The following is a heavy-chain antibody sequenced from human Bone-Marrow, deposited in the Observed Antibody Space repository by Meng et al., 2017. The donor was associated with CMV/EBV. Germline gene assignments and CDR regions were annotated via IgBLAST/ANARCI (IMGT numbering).Heavy chain of an antibody. CDR3: ARDRIAAAGTGFLTDY. D-gene: IGHD6-13*01. Sequence: PQQSRPGLVTPSEPLSLTCTASVGSISSSSYYWGWIRQPPGKGLEWIGSIYYSGSTYYNPSLKSRVTISVDTSKNQFSLKLSSVTAADTAVYYCARDRIAAAGTGFLTDYWGQGTLVTVSS. CDR1: VGSISSSSYY. V-gene: IGHV4-39*07. J-gene: IGHJ4*02. CDR2: IYYSGST.